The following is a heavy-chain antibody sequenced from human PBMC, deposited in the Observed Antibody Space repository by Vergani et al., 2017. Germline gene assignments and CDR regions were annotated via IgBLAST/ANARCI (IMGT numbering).Heavy chain of an antibody. J-gene: IGHJ4*02. CDR1: GGSISSSSYY. Sequence: QLQLQESGPGLVKPSETLSLTCTVSGGSISSSSYYWGWIRQPPGKGLEWIGSIYYSGSTYYNPSLKSRVTISVDTSKNQFSLKLSSVTAADTAVYYCAREDEATVHFDYWGQGTLVTVSS. V-gene: IGHV4-39*07. CDR3: AREDEATVHFDY. CDR2: IYYSGST. D-gene: IGHD4-17*01.